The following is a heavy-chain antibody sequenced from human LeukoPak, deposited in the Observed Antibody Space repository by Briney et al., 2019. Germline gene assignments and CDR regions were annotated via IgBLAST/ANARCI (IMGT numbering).Heavy chain of an antibody. Sequence: GGSLRLSCAASGFTFSDYYMDWVRQAPGKGLEWVGRTGNKANSYTTEYAASVKGRFTISRDDSKNSLFLQMNSLKSEDTAVYYCARGNTSAWYPFDYWGQGTLVTVSS. CDR3: ARGNTSAWYPFDY. CDR1: GFTFSDYY. V-gene: IGHV3-72*01. CDR2: TGNKANSYTT. D-gene: IGHD6-19*01. J-gene: IGHJ4*02.